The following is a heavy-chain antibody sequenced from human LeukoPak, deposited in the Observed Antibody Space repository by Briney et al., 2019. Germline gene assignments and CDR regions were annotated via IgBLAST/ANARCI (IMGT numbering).Heavy chain of an antibody. Sequence: GGSLRVSCAASGCTFSSYSMNWVRQAPGKGLEWVSSISSSSSYIYYADSVKGRFTISRDNAKNSLYLQMNSLRAEDTAVYYCAKPYGSGSYSRYYYYMDVWGKGTTVTVSS. CDR1: GCTFSSYS. J-gene: IGHJ6*03. CDR3: AKPYGSGSYSRYYYYMDV. CDR2: ISSSSSYI. D-gene: IGHD3-10*01. V-gene: IGHV3-21*01.